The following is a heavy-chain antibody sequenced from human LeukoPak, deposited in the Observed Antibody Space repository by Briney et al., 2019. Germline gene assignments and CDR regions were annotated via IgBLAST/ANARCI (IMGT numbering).Heavy chain of an antibody. D-gene: IGHD3-22*01. CDR3: ARDYSTDQTYYYDSSGYGNRIFDY. CDR2: IYYSGST. V-gene: IGHV4-59*01. CDR1: GGSFSSYY. J-gene: IGHJ4*02. Sequence: KPSETLSLTCAVCGGSFSSYYWSWIRQPPGKGLEWIGYIYYSGSTNYNPSLKSRVTISVDTSKNQFSLKLSSVTAADTAVYYCARDYSTDQTYYYDSSGYGNRIFDYWGQGTLVTVSS.